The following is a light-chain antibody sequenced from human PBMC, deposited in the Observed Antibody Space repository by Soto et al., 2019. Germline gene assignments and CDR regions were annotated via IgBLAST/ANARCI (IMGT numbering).Light chain of an antibody. V-gene: IGLV2-14*01. J-gene: IGLJ2*01. CDR3: SSYTTSSTLV. CDR2: DVT. Sequence: QSALTQPASVSGSPGQSITISCTGTSSDVGGYNYVSWFQQHPGKAPKLMIYDVTDRPSGVSNRFSGSKSGNTASLTISGLQAEDEDDYYCSSYTTSSTLVFGGGTKLTFL. CDR1: SSDVGGYNY.